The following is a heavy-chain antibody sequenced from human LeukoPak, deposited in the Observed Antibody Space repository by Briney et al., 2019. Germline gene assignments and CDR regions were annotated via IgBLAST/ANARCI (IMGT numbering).Heavy chain of an antibody. D-gene: IGHD3-10*02. Sequence: PSETLSLTCTVSGGSISSGGYYWSWIRQHPGKGLEWIGYIYYSGSTYYNPSLKSRVTISVDTSKNQFSLKLSSVTAADTAVYYCAGDVRGVTFYGMDVWGQGTTVTVSS. CDR2: IYYSGST. J-gene: IGHJ6*02. CDR3: AGDVRGVTFYGMDV. V-gene: IGHV4-31*03. CDR1: GGSISSGGYY.